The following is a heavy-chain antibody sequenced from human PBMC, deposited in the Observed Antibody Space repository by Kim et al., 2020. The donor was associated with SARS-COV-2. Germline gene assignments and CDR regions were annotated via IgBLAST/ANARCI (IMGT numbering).Heavy chain of an antibody. Sequence: SETLSLTCAVYGGSFSGYYWSWIRQPPGKGLEWIGEINHSGSTNYNPSLKSRVTISVDTSKNQFSLKLSSVTAADTAVYYCARDEPIGIAAAGTGWYGMGVWGQRAPVTVSS. J-gene: IGHJ6*02. V-gene: IGHV4-34*01. CDR2: INHSGST. CDR1: GGSFSGYY. CDR3: ARDEPIGIAAAGTGWYGMGV. D-gene: IGHD6-13*01.